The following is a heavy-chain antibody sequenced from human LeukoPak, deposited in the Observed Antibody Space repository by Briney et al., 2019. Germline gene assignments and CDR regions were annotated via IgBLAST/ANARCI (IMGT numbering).Heavy chain of an antibody. J-gene: IGHJ6*02. Sequence: SETLSLTCAVYGGSFSGYYWSWIRQPPGKGLEWIGEINHSGSTNYNPSLKSRVTISVDMSKNQFSLKLSSVTAADTAVYYCARGSRIAAGGDYYYYYYGMDVWGQGTTVTVSS. V-gene: IGHV4-34*01. CDR1: GGSFSGYY. CDR3: ARGSRIAAGGDYYYYYYGMDV. D-gene: IGHD6-13*01. CDR2: INHSGST.